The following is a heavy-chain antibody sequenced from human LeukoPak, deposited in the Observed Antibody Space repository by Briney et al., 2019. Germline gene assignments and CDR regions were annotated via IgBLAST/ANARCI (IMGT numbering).Heavy chain of an antibody. CDR2: INAGNGNT. D-gene: IGHD6-19*01. V-gene: IGHV1-3*01. CDR1: GYTFTNYT. Sequence: ASVKVSCKASGYTFTNYTMHWVRQAPGQRLEWMGWINAGNGNTKYSQKFQGRVTITRDTSASTAYMELSSLRSEDTAVYYCARDGRSGPAWYYYCTDVWGKGTTVTVSS. J-gene: IGHJ6*04. CDR3: ARDGRSGPAWYYYCTDV.